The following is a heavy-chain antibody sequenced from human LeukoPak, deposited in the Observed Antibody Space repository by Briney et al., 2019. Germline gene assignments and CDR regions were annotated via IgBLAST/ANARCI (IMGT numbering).Heavy chain of an antibody. CDR2: ISTYNGNT. J-gene: IGHJ6*03. D-gene: IGHD3-9*01. CDR3: ARDGEPYFDWSLPSFCYMDV. V-gene: IGHV1-18*01. Sequence: GASVKVSCKTSGYLFTRKSISWVRQAPGQGLEWMGWISTYNGNTRYAQRFQGRVTMTTDTATNTVYMDMRSLRPDDTAVYYRARDGEPYFDWSLPSFCYMDVWGKGTPVIVSS. CDR1: GYLFTRKS.